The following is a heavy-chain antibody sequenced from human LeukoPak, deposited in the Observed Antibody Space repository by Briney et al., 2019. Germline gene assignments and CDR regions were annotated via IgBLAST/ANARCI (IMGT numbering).Heavy chain of an antibody. J-gene: IGHJ3*02. Sequence: ASVNVSCKASGYTFTDYYMHWVRQAPGQGLEWMGRITPNSCGTNYARKFQGRVTVTRDTYNSTAYMELSRLRSDDTAVYYCARAQYYDILTGQNRGRTPHAFDIWGRGTMVGVSS. V-gene: IGHV1-2*02. D-gene: IGHD3-9*01. CDR2: ITPNSCGT. CDR3: ARAQYYDILTGQNRGRTPHAFDI. CDR1: GYTFTDYY.